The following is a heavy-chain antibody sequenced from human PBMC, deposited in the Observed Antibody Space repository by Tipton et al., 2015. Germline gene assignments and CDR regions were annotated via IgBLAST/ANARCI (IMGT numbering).Heavy chain of an antibody. Sequence: LRLSCAASGFTFSSYYMNWVRQAPGKGLEWIGFIYSSGSTYYNPSLKSRVNISLDTSNNHFSLRLSSVTAADTAVYYCARKKRWDYYGSGSYLGPYYYYYGMDVWGQGTTVTVSS. CDR1: GFTFSSYY. J-gene: IGHJ6*02. V-gene: IGHV4-59*06. D-gene: IGHD3-10*01. CDR2: IYSSGST. CDR3: ARKKRWDYYGSGSYLGPYYYYYGMDV.